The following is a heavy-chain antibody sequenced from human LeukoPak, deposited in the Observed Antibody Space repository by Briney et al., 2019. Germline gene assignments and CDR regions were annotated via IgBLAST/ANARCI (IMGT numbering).Heavy chain of an antibody. D-gene: IGHD3-3*01. V-gene: IGHV3-33*01. J-gene: IGHJ4*02. CDR1: GFTFSHYA. CDR2: IWYDGSNK. Sequence: PGGSLRLSCAASGFTFSHYAMHWVRQAPGKGLEWVAVIWYDGSNKYYADSVRGRFTISRDNSKNTLSLQMNSLRAEDTAVYFCARETDASGYYEDYWGQGTLVTVSS. CDR3: ARETDASGYYEDY.